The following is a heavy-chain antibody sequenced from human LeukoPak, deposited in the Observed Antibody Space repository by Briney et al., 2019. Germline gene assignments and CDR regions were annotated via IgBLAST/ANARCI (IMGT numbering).Heavy chain of an antibody. CDR3: TTLGYCSSTRCSADAFDI. CDR2: IKSKTDGGTT. CDR1: GFTFSNAW. V-gene: IGHV3-15*01. D-gene: IGHD2-2*01. Sequence: PGGSLRLSCAVSGFTFSNAWMSWVRQAPGKGLEWVGRIKSKTDGGTTDYAAPVKGRFTISRDDSKNTLYLQMNSLKTEDTAVYYCTTLGYCSSTRCSADAFDIWGQGTMVTVSS. J-gene: IGHJ3*02.